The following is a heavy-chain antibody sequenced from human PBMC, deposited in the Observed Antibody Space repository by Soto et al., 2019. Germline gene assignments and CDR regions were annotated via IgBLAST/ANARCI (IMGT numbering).Heavy chain of an antibody. CDR3: NWFDP. CDR2: ISYDGSNK. Sequence: VGPLRLSCSASGVPFISYAMHWVRQAPGKGLEWVAVISYDGSNKYYADSVKGRFTISRDDSENTLYLQMNSLRAEDTAVYSWNWFDPWGQGTLVTVSS. V-gene: IGHV3-30-3*01. J-gene: IGHJ5*02. CDR1: GVPFISYA.